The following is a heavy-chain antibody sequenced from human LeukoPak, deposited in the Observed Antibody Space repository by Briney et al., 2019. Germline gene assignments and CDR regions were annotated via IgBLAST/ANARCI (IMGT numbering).Heavy chain of an antibody. CDR1: GFTFSSYW. CDR2: INSDGSST. Sequence: PGGSLRLSCAASGFTFSSYWMHWVRQAPGKGLVWVSRINSDGSSTSYADSVKGRFTISRDNAKNTLYLQMNSLRAEDTAVYYCARVGYCYDSSGYYGVCDYWGQGTLVTVSS. V-gene: IGHV3-74*01. J-gene: IGHJ4*02. CDR3: ARVGYCYDSSGYYGVCDY. D-gene: IGHD3-22*01.